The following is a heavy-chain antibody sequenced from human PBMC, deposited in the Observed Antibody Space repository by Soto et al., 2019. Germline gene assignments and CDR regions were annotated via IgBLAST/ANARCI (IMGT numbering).Heavy chain of an antibody. CDR3: ARGYGVIGYYENPLFDY. CDR2: IRVEAYGGTP. J-gene: IGHJ4*02. V-gene: IGHV3-49*03. D-gene: IGHD3-22*01. CDR1: GFTLGDYA. Sequence: GGSLRLSCTTSGFTLGDYALSWFRQAPGMGLEWVGFIRVEAYGGTPEYAASVKGRFTISRDESKSIAYLQMNSLKTEDTAVYYCARGYGVIGYYENPLFDYWGQGALLTVST.